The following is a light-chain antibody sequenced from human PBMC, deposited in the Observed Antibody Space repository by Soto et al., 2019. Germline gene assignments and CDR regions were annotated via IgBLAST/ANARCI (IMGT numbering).Light chain of an antibody. CDR3: QHYNSYSEA. Sequence: DIQMTQSPSTLSASVGDTVTVTWVASQSIRNWLAWYQQKPGKAPKLLIYDASTLDSGVPSRFSGSGSGTEFTLTISSLQPDDFATYYCQHYNSYSEAFGQGTKVDIK. V-gene: IGKV1-5*01. J-gene: IGKJ1*01. CDR2: DAS. CDR1: QSIRNW.